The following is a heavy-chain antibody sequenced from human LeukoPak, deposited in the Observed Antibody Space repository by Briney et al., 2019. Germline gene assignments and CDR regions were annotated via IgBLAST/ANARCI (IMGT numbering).Heavy chain of an antibody. CDR2: INGDESSK. D-gene: IGHD5-24*01. V-gene: IGHV3-74*01. CDR3: ARDHYGSGYNFYHYFYLDG. CDR1: GFTFHSYC. Sequence: GGSLTLSCSASGFTFHSYCMQWLGQAPGKELVWVSRINGDESSKRHADAGKGRITITRDNAKNTLHLQMKRLSANDTAVYSRARDHYGSGYNFYHYFYLDGWGKGSAV. J-gene: IGHJ6*03.